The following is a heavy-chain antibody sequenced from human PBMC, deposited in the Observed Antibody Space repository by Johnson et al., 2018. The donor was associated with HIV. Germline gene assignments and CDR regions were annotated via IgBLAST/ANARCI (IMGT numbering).Heavy chain of an antibody. V-gene: IGHV3-30*03. CDR2: ISYDAKHK. CDR1: GFTFSNAW. CDR3: AREISRYYYDYAAFDL. J-gene: IGHJ3*01. Sequence: QVQLVESGGGLVKPGGSLRLSCAASGFTFSNAWMSWVRQAPGKGLEWVAVISYDAKHKYYADSVKGRFTISRDNSRSTVYLHMINLRADDTALYYCAREISRYYYDYAAFDLWGQGTTVTVSS. D-gene: IGHD3-22*01.